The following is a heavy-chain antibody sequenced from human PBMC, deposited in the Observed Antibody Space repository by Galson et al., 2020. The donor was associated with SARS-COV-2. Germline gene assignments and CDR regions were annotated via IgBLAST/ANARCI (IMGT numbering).Heavy chain of an antibody. Sequence: GESLKISCVASGFTFSNSALHWVRHTPGKGLEWVALISYDGSNKYYAASVTGRFTISRDDSKNTLYLQMNSLRPDDTGLYYCARERYGAGTYAEVDPWGQGTLVTVSS. D-gene: IGHD3-10*01. CDR3: ARERYGAGTYAEVDP. CDR1: GFTFSNSA. V-gene: IGHV3-30*04. CDR2: ISYDGSNK. J-gene: IGHJ5*02.